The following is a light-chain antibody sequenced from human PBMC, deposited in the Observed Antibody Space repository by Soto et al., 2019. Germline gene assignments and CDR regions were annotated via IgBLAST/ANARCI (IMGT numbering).Light chain of an antibody. V-gene: IGKV1-39*01. CDR3: QQYNNWPWT. J-gene: IGKJ1*01. Sequence: DIQMTQYNSSLSASVGGRFTVTCLSSQSISSYLNWYQQKPGKAPKLLIYGAVNLQSGVPSRFSGSGSGTDFTLTISSLQSEDFAVYYCQQYNNWPWTFGQGTKVDIK. CDR1: QSISSY. CDR2: GAV.